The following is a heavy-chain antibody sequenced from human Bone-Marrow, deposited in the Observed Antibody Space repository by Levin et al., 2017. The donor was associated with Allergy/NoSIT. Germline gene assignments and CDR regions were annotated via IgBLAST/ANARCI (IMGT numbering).Heavy chain of an antibody. J-gene: IGHJ3*02. CDR3: AREVVVVVAAKGHAFDI. D-gene: IGHD2-15*01. CDR1: GFTFSSYS. Sequence: GESLKISCAASGFTFSSYSMNWVRQAPGKGLEWVSSISSSSSYIYYADSVKGRFTISRDNAKNSLYLQMNSLRAEDTAVYYCAREVVVVVAAKGHAFDIWGQGTMVTASS. V-gene: IGHV3-21*01. CDR2: ISSSSSYI.